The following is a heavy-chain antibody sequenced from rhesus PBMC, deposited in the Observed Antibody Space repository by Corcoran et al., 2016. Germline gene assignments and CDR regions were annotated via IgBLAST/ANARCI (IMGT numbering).Heavy chain of an antibody. CDR2: TTPSNGTK. Sequence: QVQLVQSGAEVKKPGASVKLSCKASGYTFTSYSINWVRQAPGQGLEWMGWTTPSNGTKGSAQKFQGRVTRTRATSTSKAYMELSSLRSEDTAVYYCARAPGSGPYWGQGVLVTVSS. V-gene: IGHV1-200*01. D-gene: IGHD2-21*01. CDR1: GYTFTSYS. J-gene: IGHJ4*01. CDR3: ARAPGSGPY.